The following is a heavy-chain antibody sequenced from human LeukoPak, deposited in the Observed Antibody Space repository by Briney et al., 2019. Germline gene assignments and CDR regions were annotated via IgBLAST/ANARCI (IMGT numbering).Heavy chain of an antibody. D-gene: IGHD1-26*01. CDR1: GFTFSNYW. Sequence: PGGSLRLSCAASGFTFSNYWMHWVRQAPGKGLVWVSRINSDGSSTSYADSVKGRFTISRDNAKNTLYLQMNSLRAEDTAVYYCARVSSGSYCGYYYYYMDVWGKGTTVTVSS. V-gene: IGHV3-74*01. CDR3: ARVSSGSYCGYYYYYMDV. CDR2: INSDGSST. J-gene: IGHJ6*03.